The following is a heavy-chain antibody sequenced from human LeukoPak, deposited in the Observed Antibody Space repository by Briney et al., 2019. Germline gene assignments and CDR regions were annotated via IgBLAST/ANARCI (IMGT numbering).Heavy chain of an antibody. CDR3: ARGVLEMATNPGFDF. J-gene: IGHJ4*02. V-gene: IGHV4-4*02. CDR1: GGSISSNNW. D-gene: IGHD5-24*01. CDR2: IYHSGGT. Sequence: SGTLSLTCAVSGGSISSNNWWSWVRQPPGKGLEWIGEIYHSGGTNYNPSLKSRVTISVDTSKNQFSLKLSSVTAADTAVYYCARGVLEMATNPGFDFWGQGTLVTVPS.